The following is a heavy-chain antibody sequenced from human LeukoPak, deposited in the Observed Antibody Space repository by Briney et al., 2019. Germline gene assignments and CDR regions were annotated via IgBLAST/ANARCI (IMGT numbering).Heavy chain of an antibody. V-gene: IGHV3-74*01. D-gene: IGHD6-6*01. Sequence: HPGGSLRLSCAASGFTFSSYWMHWVRQAPGMGLVWVSRLPPDELGIIYADSVKGRFTVSRDNAKNTVYLQMNNLRVDDTAMYYCVGTIASRGSEYWGQGALVTVSS. J-gene: IGHJ4*02. CDR2: LPPDELGI. CDR3: VGTIASRGSEY. CDR1: GFTFSSYW.